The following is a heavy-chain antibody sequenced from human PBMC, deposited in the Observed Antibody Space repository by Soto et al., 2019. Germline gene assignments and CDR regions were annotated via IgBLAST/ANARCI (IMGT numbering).Heavy chain of an antibody. Sequence: SETLSLTCTVSGGSISSGGYYWTWIRQHPGKGLEWIGYNYYSGITSYNPSLKSRVIISGDTSKNQFSLKLSSVTAADTAVYYCASYCVGGSCYSRDYYFGMDVWGQGTTVTVSS. V-gene: IGHV4-30-4*08. CDR1: GGSISSGGYY. D-gene: IGHD2-15*01. CDR2: NYYSGIT. CDR3: ASYCVGGSCYSRDYYFGMDV. J-gene: IGHJ6*02.